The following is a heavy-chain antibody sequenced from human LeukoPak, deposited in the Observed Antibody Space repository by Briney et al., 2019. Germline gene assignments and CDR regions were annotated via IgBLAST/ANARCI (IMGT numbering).Heavy chain of an antibody. Sequence: GGSLGLSCEASGFTFIKAGMSWVRQPPGKGRNWVGRIKSKTDGGTTDYAAPVKGRFTISRDDSKNTLYLQMNSLKTEDTAVYYCTTVFSYYFDYWGQGTLVTVSS. V-gene: IGHV3-15*01. CDR2: IKSKTDGGTT. CDR1: GFTFIKAG. J-gene: IGHJ4*02. D-gene: IGHD3-3*01. CDR3: TTVFSYYFDY.